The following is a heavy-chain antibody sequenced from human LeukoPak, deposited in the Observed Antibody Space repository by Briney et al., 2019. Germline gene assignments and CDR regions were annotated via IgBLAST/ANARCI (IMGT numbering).Heavy chain of an antibody. CDR1: GGTFSSYA. J-gene: IGHJ5*02. CDR2: INAGNGNT. V-gene: IGHV1-3*01. Sequence: GASVKVSCKASGGTFSSYAMHWVRQAPGQRLEWMGWINAGNGNTKYSQKFQGRVTITRDTSASTAYMELSSLRSEDTAVYYCARSDLITYDYVWGSYRPPAYDWFDPWGQGTLVTVSS. CDR3: ARSDLITYDYVWGSYRPPAYDWFDP. D-gene: IGHD3-16*02.